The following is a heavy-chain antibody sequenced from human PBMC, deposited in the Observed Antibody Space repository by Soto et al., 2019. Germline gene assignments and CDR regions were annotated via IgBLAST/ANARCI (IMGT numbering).Heavy chain of an antibody. V-gene: IGHV1-69*06. CDR2: IIPIVGTA. CDR1: GGTFSSYA. D-gene: IGHD2-15*01. J-gene: IGHJ4*02. Sequence: QVQLVQSGAEVKKPGSSVKVSCKASGGTFSSYAMSWVRQAPGQGLEWMGWIIPIVGTANYAQRFQGRVTITADKSTRKAYMELSSLRSEDTAVYYCAREGVGSTGLGYWGQGTLVTVS. CDR3: AREGVGSTGLGY.